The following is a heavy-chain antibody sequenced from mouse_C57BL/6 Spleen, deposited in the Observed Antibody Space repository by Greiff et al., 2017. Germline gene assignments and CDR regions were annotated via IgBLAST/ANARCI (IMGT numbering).Heavy chain of an antibody. CDR3: ARDGSVPYYFDD. J-gene: IGHJ2*01. Sequence: VQLQQSGAELVRPGASVKLSCKASGYTFTDYYINWVKQRPGQGLEWIARIYPGSGNTYYNEKFKGKATLTAEKSSSTAYMQLSSLTSEDSAVYFCARDGSVPYYFDDWGQGTTLTVSS. V-gene: IGHV1-76*01. CDR1: GYTFTDYY. CDR2: IYPGSGNT. D-gene: IGHD3-2*02.